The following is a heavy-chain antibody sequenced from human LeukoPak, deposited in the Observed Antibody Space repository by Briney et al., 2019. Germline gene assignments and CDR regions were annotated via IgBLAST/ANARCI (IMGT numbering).Heavy chain of an antibody. V-gene: IGHV3-23*01. CDR2: ISGSGGST. D-gene: IGHD6-19*01. CDR1: GFTFSSYA. J-gene: IGHJ5*02. Sequence: GGSLRLSCAASGFTFSSYAMSWVRQAPGKGLEWVSAISGSGGSTYYADSVKGRFTISRDNSENTLYLQMNSLRAEDTAVYYCAKWYVLEWLVPFDPWGQGTLVTVSS. CDR3: AKWYVLEWLVPFDP.